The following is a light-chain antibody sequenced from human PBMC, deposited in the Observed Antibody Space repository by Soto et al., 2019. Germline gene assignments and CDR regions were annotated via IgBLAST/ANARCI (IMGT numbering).Light chain of an antibody. CDR2: VGS. J-gene: IGKJ1*01. CDR1: QSLLHSNGYNY. Sequence: DIVMTQSPLSLSVTPGEPASISCRSSQSLLHSNGYNYLDWYLQKPGQSPQVLIYVGSNRASGVPDRFSGSGSGTDFTLKISRVEAEDVGVYYCMQALQTPTFGQATKVDIK. CDR3: MQALQTPT. V-gene: IGKV2-28*01.